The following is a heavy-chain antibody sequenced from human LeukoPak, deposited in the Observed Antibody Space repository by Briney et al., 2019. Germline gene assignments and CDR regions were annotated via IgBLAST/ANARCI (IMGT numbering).Heavy chain of an antibody. CDR3: ARERGDRYANNWFDP. V-gene: IGHV1-2*06. CDR1: GYTFTGYY. J-gene: IGHJ5*02. Sequence: EASVNVSCKASGYTFTGYYMHWVRQAPGQGLEWMGRINPNSGGTNYAQKFQGRVTMTRDTSISTAYMELSRLRSDDTAVYYCARERGDRYANNWFDPWGQGTLVTVSS. D-gene: IGHD2-2*01. CDR2: INPNSGGT.